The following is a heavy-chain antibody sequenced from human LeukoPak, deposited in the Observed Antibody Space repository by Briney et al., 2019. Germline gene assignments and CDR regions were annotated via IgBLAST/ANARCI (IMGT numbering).Heavy chain of an antibody. CDR1: GGSISSYY. V-gene: IGHV4-59*01. D-gene: IGHD6-13*01. Sequence: SETLSLTCIVSGGSISSYYWSWIRQPPGKGLEWIGYIYSSGSTNSNPSLKSRVTISVDTSKSQFSLKLSSVTAADTAVYYCARRIAAAGSDWFDPWGQGTLVTVSS. J-gene: IGHJ5*02. CDR2: IYSSGST. CDR3: ARRIAAAGSDWFDP.